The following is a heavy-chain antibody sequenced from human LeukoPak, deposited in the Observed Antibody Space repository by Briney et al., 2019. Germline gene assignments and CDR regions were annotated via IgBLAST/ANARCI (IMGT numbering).Heavy chain of an antibody. V-gene: IGHV3-11*05. CDR1: GFTFSDYY. J-gene: IGHJ4*02. CDR3: ARVRIAGKYYFDY. Sequence: GGSLRLSCAASGFTFSDYYMSWIRQAPGKGLEWVSYISSSSSYTNYADSVKGRFTISRDNAKNSLYLRMNSLRAEDTAVYYCARVRIAGKYYFDYWGQGTLVTVSS. CDR2: ISSSSSYT. D-gene: IGHD6-13*01.